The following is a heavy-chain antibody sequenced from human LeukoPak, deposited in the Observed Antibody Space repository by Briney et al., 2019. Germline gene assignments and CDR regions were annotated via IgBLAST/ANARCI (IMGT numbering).Heavy chain of an antibody. CDR3: AASPMVRGLYFDY. V-gene: IGHV1-69*05. CDR2: IIPIFGTA. CDR1: GGTFSSYA. J-gene: IGHJ4*02. D-gene: IGHD3-10*01. Sequence: GASVKVSCKASGGTFSSYAISWVRQAPGQGLEWMGGIIPIFGTANYAQKFQGRVTITRDMSTSTAYMELSSLRSEDTAVYYCAASPMVRGLYFDYWGQGTLVTVSS.